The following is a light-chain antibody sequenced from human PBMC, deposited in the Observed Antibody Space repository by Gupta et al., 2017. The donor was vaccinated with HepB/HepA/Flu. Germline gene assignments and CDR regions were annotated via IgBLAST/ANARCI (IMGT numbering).Light chain of an antibody. V-gene: IGKV1-39*01. CDR2: AAS. CDR3: QQSYNSPPT. CDR1: QTIDGY. Sequence: DIQMTQSPSSLSASIGDRVTITCRASQTIDGYLNWYQQKPGKAPNLLIFAASTLQSGVPSRFSGSGSGTEFTLTIDGLEPEDFATYYCQQSYNSPPTFGHGTAVDIK. J-gene: IGKJ3*01.